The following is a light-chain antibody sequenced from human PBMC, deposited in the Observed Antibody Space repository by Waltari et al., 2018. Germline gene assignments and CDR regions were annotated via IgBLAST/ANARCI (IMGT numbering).Light chain of an antibody. CDR3: CSYATGNTLL. Sequence: QSALTQPASVSGSPGQSITISCTGTSSDVGSYKLVSWYQQHPGKAPKLMIYEDSWRPSGVSNRLYGSKSGNTVSLTITGLQAEDEAHYYCCSYATGNTLLLGGGTKLTVL. CDR1: SSDVGSYKL. J-gene: IGLJ2*01. V-gene: IGLV2-23*01. CDR2: EDS.